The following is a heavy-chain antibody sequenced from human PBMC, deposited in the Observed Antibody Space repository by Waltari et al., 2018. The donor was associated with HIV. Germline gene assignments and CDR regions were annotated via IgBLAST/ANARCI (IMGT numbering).Heavy chain of an antibody. CDR1: GYTFTGYY. D-gene: IGHD5-12*01. V-gene: IGHV1-2*06. Sequence: QVQLVQSGTEVKKPGASVKVSCKASGYTFTGYYMHWVRHAPGQGLEWMGRINPISGCTNPAQEFQGRVTMTWDTSISTSYLELSSLRSDDTAVYYCARDGQHYDQDYWGQGTLVTVSS. CDR3: ARDGQHYDQDY. J-gene: IGHJ4*02. CDR2: INPISGCT.